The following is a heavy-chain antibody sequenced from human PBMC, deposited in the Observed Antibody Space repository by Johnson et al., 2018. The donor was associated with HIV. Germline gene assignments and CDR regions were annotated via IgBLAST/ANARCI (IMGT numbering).Heavy chain of an antibody. CDR1: GITVGTNY. Sequence: VLLVESGGGLVQPGGSLRLSCAASGITVGTNYMSWVRQAPGTGLEWVSVIFSVGDVYSSDSVKGRFTISRDNSKNMVYLQMNSLRPEDTAVYYCARDGRDLVTRGSFDVWGQGTVVTVSS. CDR3: ARDGRDLVTRGSFDV. CDR2: IFSVGDV. J-gene: IGHJ3*01. V-gene: IGHV3-66*02. D-gene: IGHD3-9*01.